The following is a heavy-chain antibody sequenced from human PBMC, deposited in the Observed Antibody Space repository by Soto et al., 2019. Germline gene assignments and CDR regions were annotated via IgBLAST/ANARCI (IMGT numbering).Heavy chain of an antibody. J-gene: IGHJ5*02. V-gene: IGHV4-59*12. Sequence: SETLSLTCTVSGGSISNYYWSWIRQPPGKGLEWIGYMYYSGSTNYNPSLKSRVTISVDRSKNQFSLKLSSVTAADTAVYYCARVPDRWGQGTLVTVSS. D-gene: IGHD2-2*01. CDR2: MYYSGST. CDR1: GGSISNYY. CDR3: ARVPDR.